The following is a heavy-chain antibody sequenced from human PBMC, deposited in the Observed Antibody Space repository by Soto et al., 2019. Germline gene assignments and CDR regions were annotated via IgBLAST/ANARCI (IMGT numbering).Heavy chain of an antibody. CDR2: INANSGGT. CDR1: GYTFTGYY. V-gene: IGHV1-2*02. CDR3: ARDYSVDGDYVGY. J-gene: IGHJ4*01. Sequence: QVQLVQSGAEVKKPGASVKVSCKASGYTFTGYYMHWVRQAPGQGLEWMGWINANSGGTNYAQKFQGRVNMTRDPSISTAYMELSKPRSDDTAVYYCARDYSVDGDYVGYWAQGPLLTVSP. D-gene: IGHD4-17*01.